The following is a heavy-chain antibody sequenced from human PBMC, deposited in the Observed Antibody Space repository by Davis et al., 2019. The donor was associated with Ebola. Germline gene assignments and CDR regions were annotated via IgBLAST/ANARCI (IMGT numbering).Heavy chain of an antibody. CDR3: AKVVSYYSPDY. CDR2: ISGSGGST. Sequence: GESLKISCAASGFTFSSYAMSWVRQAPGKGLEWVSAISGSGGSTYYADSVKGRFTISRDNSKNTLYLQMNSLRAEDTAVYYCAKVVSYYSPDYWGQGTLVTVSS. CDR1: GFTFSSYA. J-gene: IGHJ4*02. D-gene: IGHD1-26*01. V-gene: IGHV3-23*01.